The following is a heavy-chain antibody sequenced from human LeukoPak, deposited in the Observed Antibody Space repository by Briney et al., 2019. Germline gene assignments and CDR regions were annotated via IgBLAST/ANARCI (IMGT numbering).Heavy chain of an antibody. V-gene: IGHV4-30-2*01. J-gene: IGHJ3*02. D-gene: IGHD4-17*01. Sequence: PSQTLSLTCAVSGGSISSGGYSWSWIRQPPGKGLEWIGYIYHSGSTYYNPSLKSRVTISVDRSKNQFSLKLSSVTAADTAVYYCARAPTDYGGNLDAFDIWGQGTMVTVSS. CDR1: GGSISSGGYS. CDR2: IYHSGST. CDR3: ARAPTDYGGNLDAFDI.